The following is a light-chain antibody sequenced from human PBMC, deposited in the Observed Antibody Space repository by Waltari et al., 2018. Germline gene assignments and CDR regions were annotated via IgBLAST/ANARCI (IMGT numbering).Light chain of an antibody. CDR1: QSVLYSSNNKNY. J-gene: IGKJ1*01. V-gene: IGKV4-1*01. CDR2: WAS. Sequence: DIVMTQSPDSLAVSLGERATINCKSSQSVLYSSNNKNYLAWYQQKPGQPPKLLIYWASTRKSGVPDRFSGSGSGTDFTLTISSLQAEDVAVYHCQQYYSTPPTFGQGTKVEIK. CDR3: QQYYSTPPT.